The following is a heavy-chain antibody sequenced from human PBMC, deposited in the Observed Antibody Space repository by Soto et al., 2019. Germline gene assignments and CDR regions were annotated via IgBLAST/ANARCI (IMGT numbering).Heavy chain of an antibody. J-gene: IGHJ3*02. V-gene: IGHV3-33*01. Sequence: QVQLVESGGGVVQPGRSLRLSCAASGFTFSSYGTHWVRQAPGKGLEWVAVIWYDGSNKYYADSVKGRFTISRDNSKNTLYLQMNSLRAEDTAVYYCARGWAIGDTALDIWGQGTMVTVSS. CDR1: GFTFSSYG. D-gene: IGHD5-18*01. CDR2: IWYDGSNK. CDR3: ARGWAIGDTALDI.